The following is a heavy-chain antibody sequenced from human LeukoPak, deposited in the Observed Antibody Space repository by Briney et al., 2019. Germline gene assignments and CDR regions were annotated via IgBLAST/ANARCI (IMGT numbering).Heavy chain of an antibody. Sequence: ASVKVSCKASGYTFTGYYMHGVRQAPGQGLEWMGWINPNSGGTNYAQKFQGRVTMTRDTSISTAYMELSRLRSDDTAVYYCARNIVVVVAATWWFDPWGQGTLVTVSS. J-gene: IGHJ5*02. V-gene: IGHV1-2*02. D-gene: IGHD2-15*01. CDR1: GYTFTGYY. CDR3: ARNIVVVVAATWWFDP. CDR2: INPNSGGT.